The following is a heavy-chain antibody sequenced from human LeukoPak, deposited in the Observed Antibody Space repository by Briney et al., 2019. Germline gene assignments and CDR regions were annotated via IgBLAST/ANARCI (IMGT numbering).Heavy chain of an antibody. CDR2: IKSKSDGGAT. J-gene: IGHJ4*02. Sequence: AGGSLRLSCAASEFTFSSYHMNWVRQAPGKGLEWVGRIKSKSDGGATDYAAPVKGRFTISRDNSKNTLYLQMNSLRAEDTAVYYCAKDPGIAAAGISYFDYWGQGTLVIVSS. V-gene: IGHV3-15*01. CDR1: EFTFSSYH. CDR3: AKDPGIAAAGISYFDY. D-gene: IGHD6-13*01.